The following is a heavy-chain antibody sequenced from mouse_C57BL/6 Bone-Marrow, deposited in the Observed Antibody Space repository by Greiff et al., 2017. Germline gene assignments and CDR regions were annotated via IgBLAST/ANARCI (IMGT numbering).Heavy chain of an antibody. CDR1: GYTFTSYW. V-gene: IGHV1-59*01. CDR3: ARGRWDY. Sequence: QVQLQQPGAELVMPGASVKLSCKASGYTFTSYWMHWVKQRPGQGLEWIGVIDPSDSYTNYNQKFKGKATLTVDPSSSTAYMQLSSLTSEDSAVYYCARGRWDYWGQGTTLTVSS. CDR2: IDPSDSYT. J-gene: IGHJ2*01.